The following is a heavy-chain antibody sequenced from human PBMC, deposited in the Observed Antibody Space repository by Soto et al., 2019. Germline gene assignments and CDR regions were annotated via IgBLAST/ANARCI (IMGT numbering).Heavy chain of an antibody. V-gene: IGHV4-39*01. Sequence: PSETRSRTWSVSGDSITANGYYWVGVRQPPGKVLQWIGNVYWTGSTFSHPSLTSRVFISVDTSKNEFSLRLTSVTAADTAVYYCARSHYTYGLLIDYWGPGTLVTVSS. J-gene: IGHJ4*02. CDR3: ARSHYTYGLLIDY. CDR1: GDSITANGYY. CDR2: VYWTGST. D-gene: IGHD2-8*01.